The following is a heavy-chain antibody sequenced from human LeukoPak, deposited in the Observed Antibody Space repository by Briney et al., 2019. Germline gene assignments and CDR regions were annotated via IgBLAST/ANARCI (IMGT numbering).Heavy chain of an antibody. CDR3: ARLRGSYYYGSGSYYNPHYYYYYMDV. Sequence: GESLKISCKGSGYSFTSYWIGWVRQMPGKGLEWMGIIYPGDSNTRYSPSFQGQVTMSADKSITTAYLQWSSLKASDTAMYYCARLRGSYYYGSGSYYNPHYYYYYMDVWGKGTTVTISS. CDR1: GYSFTSYW. J-gene: IGHJ6*03. CDR2: IYPGDSNT. V-gene: IGHV5-51*01. D-gene: IGHD3-10*01.